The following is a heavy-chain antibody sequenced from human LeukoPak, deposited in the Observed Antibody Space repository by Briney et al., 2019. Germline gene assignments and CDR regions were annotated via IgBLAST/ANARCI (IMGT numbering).Heavy chain of an antibody. CDR2: ISPYNGNT. V-gene: IGHV1-18*01. J-gene: IGHJ6*02. D-gene: IGHD2-21*01. Sequence: ASVKVSCKASGYTFTNFGVSWVRQAPGQGLEWMGWISPYNGNTNYSQKFLDSVTMTSDTSTTTVYMDLRSLRSDDTAIYYCTVGWFGQICYSYFYRMDVWGQGTTVTVSS. CDR1: GYTFTNFG. CDR3: TVGWFGQICYSYFYRMDV.